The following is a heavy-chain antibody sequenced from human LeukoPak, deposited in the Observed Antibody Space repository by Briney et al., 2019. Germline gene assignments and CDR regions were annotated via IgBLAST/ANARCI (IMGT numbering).Heavy chain of an antibody. CDR2: IKNDGSEK. CDR1: GFTFSSYW. CDR3: ARGSGLRSVDY. D-gene: IGHD4-17*01. V-gene: IGHV3-7*01. Sequence: PGGSLRLSCATSGFTFSSYWMTWLRQAPGKGLEWLTQIKNDGSEKYYADSVKGRFTISRDNAKNSLYLQMNSLRDEDTAIYYCARGSGLRSVDYWGQGTLVTVSS. J-gene: IGHJ4*02.